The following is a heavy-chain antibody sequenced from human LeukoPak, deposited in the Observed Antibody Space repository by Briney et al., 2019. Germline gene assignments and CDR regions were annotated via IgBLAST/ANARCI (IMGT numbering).Heavy chain of an antibody. J-gene: IGHJ4*02. CDR3: VKVSVAAPGSDY. CDR1: ELIYRNNG. D-gene: IGHD6-13*01. V-gene: IGHV3-7*01. CDR2: INQDGSEK. Sequence: GGSLNPSWEASELIYRNNGITWFRKAPGKGLEWVANINQDGSEKYYVDSVKGRFTISRDNAKNSLYLQMNSLRAEDTALYYCVKVSVAAPGSDYWGQGTLVTVSS.